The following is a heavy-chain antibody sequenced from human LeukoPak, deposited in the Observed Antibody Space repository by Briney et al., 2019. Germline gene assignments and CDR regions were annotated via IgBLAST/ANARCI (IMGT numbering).Heavy chain of an antibody. D-gene: IGHD3-10*01. Sequence: SETLSLTCTVSGYSISNNFYWAWIRQSPGKGLEWIVSINHSWSTYYNPSLKSRVTISVDTSKNQFSLKLSSVTAADTAVYYCARVPTTYYYGSGISGGAFDIWGQGTMVTVSS. J-gene: IGHJ3*02. V-gene: IGHV4-38-2*02. CDR2: INHSWST. CDR1: GYSISNNFY. CDR3: ARVPTTYYYGSGISGGAFDI.